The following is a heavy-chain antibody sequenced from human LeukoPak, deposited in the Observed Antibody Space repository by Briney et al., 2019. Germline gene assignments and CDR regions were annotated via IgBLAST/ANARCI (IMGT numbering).Heavy chain of an antibody. CDR1: GFTFSSYG. J-gene: IGHJ4*02. V-gene: IGHV3-30*02. CDR3: ARVTGFQILVEYYFDY. Sequence: PGGSLRLSCAASGFTFSSYGMHWVRQAPGKGLEWVAFIRYDGSNKYYADSVKGRFTISRDNSKNTLYLQMNSLRAEDTAVYYCARVTGFQILVEYYFDYWGQGTLVTVSS. D-gene: IGHD1-20*01. CDR2: IRYDGSNK.